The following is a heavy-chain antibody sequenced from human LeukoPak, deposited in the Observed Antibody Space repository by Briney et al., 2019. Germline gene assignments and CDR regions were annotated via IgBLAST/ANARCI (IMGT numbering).Heavy chain of an antibody. V-gene: IGHV1-18*04. D-gene: IGHD3-10*01. J-gene: IGHJ4*02. Sequence: GASVKVSCKASGDTCTSYGISWVRQAPGQGVEWMGWISAYNGNTNYAQKLQGRVTMTTDTSTSTAYMELRSLTSDDKAVYYCARDTTSEELDYWGQGTLVTVSS. CDR2: ISAYNGNT. CDR1: GDTCTSYG. CDR3: ARDTTSEELDY.